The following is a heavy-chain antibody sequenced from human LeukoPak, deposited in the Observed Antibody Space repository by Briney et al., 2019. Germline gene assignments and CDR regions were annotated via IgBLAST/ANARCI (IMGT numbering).Heavy chain of an antibody. D-gene: IGHD4-11*01. CDR1: GYSVSSDYY. J-gene: IGHJ5*02. CDR3: ARATTVTTRWFDP. Sequence: SETLSLTCTVSGYSVSSDYYWGWIRQPPGKGPEWIGSIYHDGNTYYNPSLKSRVTISVDTSKNQFSLKLTSMTAADTAVCYCARATTVTTRWFDPWGQGTLVIVSS. V-gene: IGHV4-38-2*02. CDR2: IYHDGNT.